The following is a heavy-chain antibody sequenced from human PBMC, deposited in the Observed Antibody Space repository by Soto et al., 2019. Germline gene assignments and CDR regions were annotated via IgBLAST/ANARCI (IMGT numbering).Heavy chain of an antibody. CDR2: IYWDDDK. Sequence: QITLKESGPTLVKPTQTLTLTCTFSGFSLSTSGVGGGWIRQPPGKALEWLALIYWDDDKRYSPSLKSRLTITKDTSKNQVVLTMTNMDPVDTATYYCAHRRIAAAINAFDIWGQGTMVTVSS. V-gene: IGHV2-5*02. CDR3: AHRRIAAAINAFDI. CDR1: GFSLSTSGVG. D-gene: IGHD6-13*01. J-gene: IGHJ3*02.